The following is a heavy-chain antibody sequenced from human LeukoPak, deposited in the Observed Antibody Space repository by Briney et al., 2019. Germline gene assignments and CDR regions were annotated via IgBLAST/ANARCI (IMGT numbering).Heavy chain of an antibody. CDR3: AREADIARTREFDP. D-gene: IGHD5-12*01. Sequence: GASVKVSCKASGYTFTGYYMHWVRQAPGQGLEWMGWINPNSGGTNYAQKFQGRVTMTRDTSISTAYMELSRLRSDDTAVYYCAREADIARTREFDPWGQGTLVTVSS. CDR1: GYTFTGYY. CDR2: INPNSGGT. J-gene: IGHJ5*02. V-gene: IGHV1-2*02.